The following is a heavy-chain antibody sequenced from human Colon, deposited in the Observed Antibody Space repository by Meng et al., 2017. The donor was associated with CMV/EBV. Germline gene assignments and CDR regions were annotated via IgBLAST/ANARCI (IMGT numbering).Heavy chain of an antibody. Sequence: CTVSGDSINNYFWGWIRQSPGKGLEWIGYSYHNGNTNYNPSLMGRATISLDKSRNQFSLMIRSVTAADTAIYYCARDATTSIWHRFDPWSQGTLVTVSS. V-gene: IGHV4-59*01. CDR2: SYHNGNT. J-gene: IGHJ5*02. D-gene: IGHD6-13*01. CDR1: GDSINNYF. CDR3: ARDATTSIWHRFDP.